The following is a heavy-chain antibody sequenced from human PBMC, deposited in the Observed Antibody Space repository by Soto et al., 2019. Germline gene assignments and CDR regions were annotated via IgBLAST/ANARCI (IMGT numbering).Heavy chain of an antibody. CDR2: IYYSGST. D-gene: IGHD3-22*01. Sequence: SETLSLTCTVSGGSISSGDYYWSWIRQPPGKGLEWIGYIYYSGSTYYNPSLKSRVTISVDTSKNQFSLKLSSVTAADTAVYYCARGPQSDYYDSSGYYDYWGQGTLVTVS. J-gene: IGHJ4*02. CDR1: GGSISSGDYY. CDR3: ARGPQSDYYDSSGYYDY. V-gene: IGHV4-30-4*01.